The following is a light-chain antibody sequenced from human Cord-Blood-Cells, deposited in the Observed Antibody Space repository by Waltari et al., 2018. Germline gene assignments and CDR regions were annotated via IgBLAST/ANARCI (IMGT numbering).Light chain of an antibody. CDR3: QQYYSTPLT. J-gene: IGKJ4*01. V-gene: IGKV4-1*01. CDR2: WAS. Sequence: DIVMTQSPDSLAVSLGETATINCKSSQSVLYSSNNKNYLAWYQQKPGQPPKLLIYWASTRESGVPDRFGGSWSGTDFTLTISSLQAEDVAVYFCQQYYSTPLTFGGETKVEIK. CDR1: QSVLYSSNNKNY.